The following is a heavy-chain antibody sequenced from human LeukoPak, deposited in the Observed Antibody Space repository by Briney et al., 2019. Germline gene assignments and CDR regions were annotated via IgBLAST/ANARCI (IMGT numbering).Heavy chain of an antibody. CDR3: ARDRGMDV. V-gene: IGHV3-48*03. CDR1: GFRFSSYE. CDR2: ISGSGSSI. J-gene: IGHJ6*02. Sequence: GGSLRLSCAASGFRFSSYEMNWVRQAPGKGLEWVSYISGSGSSIYYADSVKGRFTISRDNAENSLYLQMNSLRAEDTAVYYCARDRGMDVWGQGTTVTVSS.